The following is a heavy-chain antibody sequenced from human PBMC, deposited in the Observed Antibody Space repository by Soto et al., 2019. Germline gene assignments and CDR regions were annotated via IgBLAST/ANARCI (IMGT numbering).Heavy chain of an antibody. V-gene: IGHV1-18*04. CDR1: GYTFTSYG. CDR2: ISAYNGNT. D-gene: IGHD3-22*01. CDR3: ARGYGYDSSGYYMFDY. Sequence: ASVKVSCKASGYTFTSYGISWVRQAPGQGLEWMGWISAYNGNTNYAQKLQGRVTMTTDTSTSTAYMELRSLRSDDTAVYYCARGYGYDSSGYYMFDYWGQGTLVTVSS. J-gene: IGHJ4*02.